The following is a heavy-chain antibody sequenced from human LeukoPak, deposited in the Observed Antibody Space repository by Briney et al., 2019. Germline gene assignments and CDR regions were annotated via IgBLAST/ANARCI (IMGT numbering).Heavy chain of an antibody. D-gene: IGHD2-2*01. CDR2: INPSGGST. V-gene: IGHV1-46*01. Sequence: GASVKVSCKASGYTFTSYYMHWVRQAPGRGLEWMGIINPSGGSTSYAQKFQGRVTMTRDTSTSTVYMELSSLRSEDTAVYYCASGVPSDIVVVPAAHYWGQGTLVTVSS. CDR1: GYTFTSYY. CDR3: ASGVPSDIVVVPAAHY. J-gene: IGHJ4*02.